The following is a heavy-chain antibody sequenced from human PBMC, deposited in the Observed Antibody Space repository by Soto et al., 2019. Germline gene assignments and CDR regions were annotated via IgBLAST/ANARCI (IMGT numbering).Heavy chain of an antibody. CDR3: ARGPGGPDGPGDY. CDR1: GYTFTSYA. Sequence: QVQLVQSGAEVKKPGASVKVSCKASGYTFTSYAMHWVRQAPGQRLEWMGWINAGNGNTKYSQKFQGRVPITRDTSASTTDMELSSLRSEDTAVYYCARGPGGPDGPGDYWGQGTLVTVSS. J-gene: IGHJ4*02. V-gene: IGHV1-3*01. CDR2: INAGNGNT. D-gene: IGHD2-15*01.